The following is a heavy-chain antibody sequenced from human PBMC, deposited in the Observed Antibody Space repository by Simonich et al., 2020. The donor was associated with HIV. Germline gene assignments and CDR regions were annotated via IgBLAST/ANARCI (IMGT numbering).Heavy chain of an antibody. CDR1: GFTFSSYA. CDR2: ISYDGSKK. CDR3: ASGGSISSVCADDY. D-gene: IGHD3-16*01. J-gene: IGHJ4*02. Sequence: QVQLVESGGGVVQPGRSLRLSCAASGFTFSSYAMHWVRQAPGKGLAGVAVISYDGSKKYYADSVKCRFTISRDNSKNTLYLHMNSLGAEDTAVYYCASGGSISSVCADDYWGQGTLVTVSS. V-gene: IGHV3-30*07.